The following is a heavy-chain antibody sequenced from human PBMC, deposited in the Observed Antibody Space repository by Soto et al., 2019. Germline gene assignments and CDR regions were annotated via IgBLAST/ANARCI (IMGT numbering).Heavy chain of an antibody. Sequence: PSETLSLTCTVSGGSITTYYWSWVRQAPGKGLEWVACIKKDGREKYYVQSVKGRFTIYRDNAKNALHLQMDSLRAEDTALYYCASLDTPIARSAHWGQGTMVTVSS. J-gene: IGHJ4*02. CDR2: IKKDGREK. CDR1: GGSITTYY. V-gene: IGHV3-7*03. D-gene: IGHD5-18*01. CDR3: ASLDTPIARSAH.